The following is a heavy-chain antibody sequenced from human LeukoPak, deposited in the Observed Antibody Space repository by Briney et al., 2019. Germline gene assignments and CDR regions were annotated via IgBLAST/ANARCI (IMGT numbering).Heavy chain of an antibody. CDR3: AKDWPRMATTSGLDY. V-gene: IGHV3-23*01. D-gene: IGHD5-24*01. CDR2: ISGSGGST. J-gene: IGHJ4*02. Sequence: GGSLRLSCAASGFTFRSYAMSRGRQAPGKGLEWVSAISGSGGSTYYADSVKGRFTISRDNSKNTLYLQMNSLRAEDTAVYYCAKDWPRMATTSGLDYWGQGTLVTVSS. CDR1: GFTFRSYA.